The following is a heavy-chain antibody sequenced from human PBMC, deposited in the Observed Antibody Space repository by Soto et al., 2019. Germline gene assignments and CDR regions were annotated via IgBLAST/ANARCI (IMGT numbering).Heavy chain of an antibody. V-gene: IGHV3-11*01. CDR1: GFTFSDYY. CDR3: ARVATIFGVVIIVRPDYYYYMDV. J-gene: IGHJ6*03. Sequence: PGGSLRLSCAASGFTFSDYYMSWIRQAPGKGLEWVSYISSSGSTIYYADSVKGRFTISRDNAKNSLYLRMNSLRAEDTAVYYCARVATIFGVVIIVRPDYYYYMDVWGKGTTVTVSS. D-gene: IGHD3-3*01. CDR2: ISSSGSTI.